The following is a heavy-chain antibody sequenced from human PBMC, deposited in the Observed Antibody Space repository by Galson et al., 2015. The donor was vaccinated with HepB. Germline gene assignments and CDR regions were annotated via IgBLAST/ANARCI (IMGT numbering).Heavy chain of an antibody. V-gene: IGHV3-15*01. Sequence: SLRLSCAASGFTFSNAWMSWVRQAPGKGLEWVGRIKSKTDGGTTDYAAPVKGRFTISRDDSKNTLYLQMNSLRAEDTAVYYCASLTRGPFDYWGQGTLVTVSS. D-gene: IGHD3-3*01. CDR2: IKSKTDGGTT. CDR3: ASLTRGPFDY. J-gene: IGHJ4*02. CDR1: GFTFSNAW.